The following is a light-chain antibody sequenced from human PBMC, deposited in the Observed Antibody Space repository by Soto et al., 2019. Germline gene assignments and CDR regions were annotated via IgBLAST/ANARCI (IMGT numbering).Light chain of an antibody. Sequence: EIGMTQSPATLSASPGERATLSCRASQSVRSNLAWYQQKPGQAPRLLIYGASNRATGIPDRFSGSGSGTDFTLTISSLQPEDFATYYCQQTYTTPEITFGQGTRLEI. CDR1: QSVRSN. CDR3: QQTYTTPEIT. J-gene: IGKJ5*01. V-gene: IGKV3D-15*01. CDR2: GAS.